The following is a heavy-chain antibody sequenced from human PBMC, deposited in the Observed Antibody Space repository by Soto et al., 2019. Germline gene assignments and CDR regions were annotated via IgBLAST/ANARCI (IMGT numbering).Heavy chain of an antibody. V-gene: IGHV3-43*01. CDR1: GFTFDDYT. J-gene: IGHJ6*02. D-gene: IGHD5-18*01. CDR3: AKSGSSYGSPHYYYYGMDV. Sequence: GGSLRLSCAASGFTFDDYTMHWVRQAPGKGLEWVSLISWDGGSTYYADSVKGRFTISRDNSKNSLYLQMNSLRTEDTALYYCAKSGSSYGSPHYYYYGMDVWGQGTTVTVSS. CDR2: ISWDGGST.